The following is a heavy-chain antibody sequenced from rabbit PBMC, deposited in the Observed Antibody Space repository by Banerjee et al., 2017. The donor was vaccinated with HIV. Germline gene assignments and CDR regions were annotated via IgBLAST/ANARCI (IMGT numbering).Heavy chain of an antibody. Sequence: QSLEESGGDLVQPGASLTLTCTASGFSFNNKYVMCWVRQAPGKGLEWIACINSSSGNTVYASWAKGRFTISSTSSSTVTLQMTSLTAADTATYFCARTSYGGDGYTTWGPGTLVTVS. J-gene: IGHJ4*01. CDR2: INSSSGNT. D-gene: IGHD7-1*01. V-gene: IGHV1S40*01. CDR3: ARTSYGGDGYTT. CDR1: GFSFNNKYV.